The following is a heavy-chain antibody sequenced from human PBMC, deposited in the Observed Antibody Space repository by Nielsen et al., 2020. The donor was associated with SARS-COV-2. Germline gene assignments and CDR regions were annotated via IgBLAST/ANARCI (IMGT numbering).Heavy chain of an antibody. V-gene: IGHV5-10-1*01. CDR1: GYSFTRHW. J-gene: IGHJ6*03. CDR2: IDPSDSYV. CDR3: ARYASEYYYYYYMDV. D-gene: IGHD2-2*01. Sequence: GESLKISRKGSGYSFTRHWITRGRQMPGKGLGWMGRIDPSDSYVDYSPSFQGHVAISADKSISTAYLQWSSLKASDTAMYYCARYASEYYYYYYMDVWGTGTTVTVPS.